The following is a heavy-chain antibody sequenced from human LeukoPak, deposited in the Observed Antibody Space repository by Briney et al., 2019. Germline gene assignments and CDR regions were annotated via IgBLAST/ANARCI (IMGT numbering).Heavy chain of an antibody. CDR1: GYTFTSYG. V-gene: IGHV1-2*02. D-gene: IGHD6-19*01. CDR3: ARVVLTTTRSIAVAGPSFDY. J-gene: IGHJ4*02. CDR2: INPNSGGT. Sequence: ASVKVSCKASGYTFTSYGISWVRQAPGQGLEWMGWINPNSGGTNYAQKFQGRVTMTRDTSISTAYMELSRLRSDDTAVYYCARVVLTTTRSIAVAGPSFDYWGQGTLVTVSS.